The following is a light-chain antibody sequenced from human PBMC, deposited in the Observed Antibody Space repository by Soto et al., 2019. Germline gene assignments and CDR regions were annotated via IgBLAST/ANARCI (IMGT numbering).Light chain of an antibody. CDR3: QKYNSAPFS. J-gene: IGKJ3*01. CDR2: SAS. V-gene: IGKV1-27*01. CDR1: QGIRNY. Sequence: DIQMTQSPSSLSASVGDRLTITCRASQGIRNYLAWYQQKPGKVPKLLIYSASTLQTGVPSRFSGSGSGTDFTLTIRSRQPEDVSTYYCQKYNSAPFSFGPGTKVDIK.